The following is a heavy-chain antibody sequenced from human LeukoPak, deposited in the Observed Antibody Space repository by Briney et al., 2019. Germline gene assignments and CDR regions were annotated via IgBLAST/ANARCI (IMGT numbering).Heavy chain of an antibody. Sequence: GASVKVSCKASGYTFTSYYIHWVRQAPGQGLEWVGVIHPPDGSTTYAQKFQGRITMTRDTSISTAYMELSRLRSDDTAVYYCASSYGDFDYWGQGTLVTVSS. CDR2: IHPPDGST. CDR3: ASSYGDFDY. V-gene: IGHV1-46*01. CDR1: GYTFTSYY. J-gene: IGHJ4*02. D-gene: IGHD4-17*01.